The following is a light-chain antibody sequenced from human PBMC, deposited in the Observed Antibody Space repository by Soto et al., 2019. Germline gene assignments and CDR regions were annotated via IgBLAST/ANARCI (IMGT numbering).Light chain of an antibody. J-gene: IGKJ5*01. CDR3: QQRSIWIT. V-gene: IGKV3-11*01. CDR2: DAS. CDR1: QSVSSY. Sequence: EIVVTQSPATLSLSPGERATLSCRASQSVSSYLAWYQQKPGQAPRLLIYDASNRATGIPARFSGSGSGTDFTLTISSLEPEDFAVYYCQQRSIWITFGQGTRLEIK.